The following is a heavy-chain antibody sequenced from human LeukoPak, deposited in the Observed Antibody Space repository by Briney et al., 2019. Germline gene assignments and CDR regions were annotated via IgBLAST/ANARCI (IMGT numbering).Heavy chain of an antibody. Sequence: SGTLSLTCTVSGGSLSSSSYYWSWIRQPAGKGLEWIGRIYTSGSTNYNPSLKSRVTMSVDTSKNQFSLKLSSVTAADTAVYYCARERVDTMVRGVIKGYYYYMDVWGKGTTVTISS. J-gene: IGHJ6*03. CDR2: IYTSGST. CDR1: GGSLSSSSYY. D-gene: IGHD3-10*01. V-gene: IGHV4-61*02. CDR3: ARERVDTMVRGVIKGYYYYMDV.